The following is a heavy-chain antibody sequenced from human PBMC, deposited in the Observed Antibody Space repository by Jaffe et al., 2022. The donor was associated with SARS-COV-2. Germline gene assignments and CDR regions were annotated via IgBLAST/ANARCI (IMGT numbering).Heavy chain of an antibody. Sequence: EVQLVESGGGLVQPGRSLRLSCTASGFTFGDYAMSWFRQAPGKGLEWVGFIRSKAYGGTTEYAASVKGRFTISRDDSKSIAYLQMNSLKTEDTAVYYCTRDRQAMIVVGTGAFDIWGQGTMVTVSS. CDR1: GFTFGDYA. CDR3: TRDRQAMIVVGTGAFDI. J-gene: IGHJ3*02. D-gene: IGHD3-22*01. CDR2: IRSKAYGGTT. V-gene: IGHV3-49*03.